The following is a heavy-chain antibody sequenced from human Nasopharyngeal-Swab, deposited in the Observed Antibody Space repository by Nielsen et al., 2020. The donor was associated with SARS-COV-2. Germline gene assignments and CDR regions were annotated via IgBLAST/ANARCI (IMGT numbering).Heavy chain of an antibody. V-gene: IGHV6-1*01. Sequence: SQTLSLTCAISGDRVSNDRVAWNWIRQSPSRGLEWLGRAYYRSEWYNDYAVSVKSRITIKPDPSTNQFSLQLNSVTPEDTAVYYCASDEGAHNSWGQGTLVTVSS. D-gene: IGHD3-16*01. CDR3: ASDEGAHNS. J-gene: IGHJ4*02. CDR1: GDRVSNDRVA. CDR2: AYYRSEWYN.